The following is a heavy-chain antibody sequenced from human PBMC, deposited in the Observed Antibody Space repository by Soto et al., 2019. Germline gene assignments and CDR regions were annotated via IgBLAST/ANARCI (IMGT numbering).Heavy chain of an antibody. V-gene: IGHV1-69*02. D-gene: IGHD4-17*01. CDR3: ARGYGDSHDY. CDR2: IIPLYGIA. J-gene: IGHJ4*02. Sequence: QVQLVQSGAEVKKPGSSVKVSCKASGGTFSSYTISWVRQAPGQGLEWMGRIIPLYGIANYAQKVQGRVTITANKSTSTACMELGSLRSEDTAVYYCARGYGDSHDYWGQGTLVTVSS. CDR1: GGTFSSYT.